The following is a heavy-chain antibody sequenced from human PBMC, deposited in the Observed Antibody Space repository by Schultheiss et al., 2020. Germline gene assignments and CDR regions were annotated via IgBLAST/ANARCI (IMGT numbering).Heavy chain of an antibody. J-gene: IGHJ4*02. D-gene: IGHD2-2*01. CDR2: INHSGST. V-gene: IGHV4-39*07. CDR3: ARGVRRRIVVVPAAPGGFDY. CDR1: GGSVSSGSYY. Sequence: SATLSLTCTVSGGSVSSGSYYWSWIRQPPGKGLEWIGEINHSGSTNYNPSLKSRVTISVDTSKNQFSLKLSSVTAADTAVYYCARGVRRRIVVVPAAPGGFDYWGQGTLVTGSS.